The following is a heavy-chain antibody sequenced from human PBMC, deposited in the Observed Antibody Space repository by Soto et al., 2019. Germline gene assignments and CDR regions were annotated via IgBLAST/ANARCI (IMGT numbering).Heavy chain of an antibody. J-gene: IGHJ6*02. CDR1: GFTFSSYG. V-gene: IGHV3-30*18. CDR3: AKVLVATTPYYYYGMDV. CDR2: ISYDGSNK. Sequence: PGGSLRLSCAASGFTFSSYGMHWVRQAPGKGLEWVAVISYDGSNKYYADSVKGRFTISRDNSKDTLYLQMNSLRAEDTAVYYCAKVLVATTPYYYYGMDVWGQGTTVTVSS. D-gene: IGHD5-12*01.